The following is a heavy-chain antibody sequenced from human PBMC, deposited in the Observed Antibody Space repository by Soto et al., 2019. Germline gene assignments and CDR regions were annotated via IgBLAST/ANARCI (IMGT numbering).Heavy chain of an antibody. CDR1: GFTFSSYA. D-gene: IGHD1-26*01. Sequence: EVQLLESGGGLVQPGGSLRLSCAASGFTFSSYAMSWVRQAPGKGLEWVSAISGSGGSTYYADSVKGRFTISRDNSKNSLYLQMNSLRDEDTAVYYCARVIVGATIPYYYYGMDVWGQGTTVTVSS. CDR3: ARVIVGATIPYYYYGMDV. V-gene: IGHV3-23*01. J-gene: IGHJ6*02. CDR2: ISGSGGST.